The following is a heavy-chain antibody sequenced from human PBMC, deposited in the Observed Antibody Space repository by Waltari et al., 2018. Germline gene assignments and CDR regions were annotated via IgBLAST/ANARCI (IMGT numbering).Heavy chain of an antibody. J-gene: IGHJ4*02. Sequence: QVQLVQSGAEVKKPGSSVKVSCKASGGTFSSYTISWVRQAPGKGLEWMGRIIPILGIANYAQKFQGRVTMTADKSTSTAYMELSSLRSEDTAVYYCARGGGRDYYFDYWGQGTLVTVSS. CDR2: IIPILGIA. D-gene: IGHD3-16*01. V-gene: IGHV1-69*02. CDR1: GGTFSSYT. CDR3: ARGGGRDYYFDY.